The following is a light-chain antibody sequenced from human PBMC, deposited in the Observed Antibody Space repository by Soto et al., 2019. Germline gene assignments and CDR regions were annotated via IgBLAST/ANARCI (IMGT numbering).Light chain of an antibody. CDR2: EAS. CDR1: QTFGRW. CDR3: QQYNSYLWT. Sequence: IQMTQSPSTLSASVGERVTITCRASQTFGRWLAWFQQKPGKAPKLLIYEASNLESGVPSRFSGSGSGTEFTLTISSLQPDDFATYYCQQYNSYLWTFGQGTKVDIK. J-gene: IGKJ1*01. V-gene: IGKV1-5*03.